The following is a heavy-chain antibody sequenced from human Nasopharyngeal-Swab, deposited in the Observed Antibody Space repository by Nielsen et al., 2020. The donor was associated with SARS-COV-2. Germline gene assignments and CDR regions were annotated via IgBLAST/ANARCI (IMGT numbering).Heavy chain of an antibody. D-gene: IGHD2-2*01. Sequence: VRQMPGKGLEWMGIIYPGDSDTRYSPSFQGQVTISADKPISTAYLQWSSLKASDTATYYCARRGRYCSSTSCYAEHFDYWGQGTLVTVSS. V-gene: IGHV5-51*04. J-gene: IGHJ4*02. CDR3: ARRGRYCSSTSCYAEHFDY. CDR2: IYPGDSDT.